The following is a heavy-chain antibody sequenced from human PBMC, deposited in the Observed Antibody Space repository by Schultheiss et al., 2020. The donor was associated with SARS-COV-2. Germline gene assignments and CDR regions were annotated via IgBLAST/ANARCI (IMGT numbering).Heavy chain of an antibody. Sequence: GESLKISCAASGFTVSSNYMSWVRQAPGKGLEWVSVIYSGGSTNYADSVWGRFTVSRDNSKNAVYLELNSLRGDDTAVYYCAKSTAEAGLQPFDSWGQGNPVTVSS. CDR3: AKSTAEAGLQPFDS. J-gene: IGHJ4*02. CDR2: IYSGGST. CDR1: GFTVSSNY. V-gene: IGHV3-53*01. D-gene: IGHD6-13*01.